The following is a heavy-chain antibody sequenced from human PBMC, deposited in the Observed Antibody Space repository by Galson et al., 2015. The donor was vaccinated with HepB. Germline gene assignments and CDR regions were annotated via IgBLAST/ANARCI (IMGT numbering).Heavy chain of an antibody. CDR2: ISYDGNNK. J-gene: IGHJ6*02. CDR3: ARGYYDSSAYDGMDV. D-gene: IGHD3-22*01. V-gene: IGHV3-30*04. CDR1: GFTFSSYA. Sequence: SLRLSCAASGFTFSSYAMHWVRQAPGKGLEWVAVISYDGNNKYYADSVKGRFTISRDNSKNTLYLQMNSLRAEDTAVYYCARGYYDSSAYDGMDVWGQGTTVTVSS.